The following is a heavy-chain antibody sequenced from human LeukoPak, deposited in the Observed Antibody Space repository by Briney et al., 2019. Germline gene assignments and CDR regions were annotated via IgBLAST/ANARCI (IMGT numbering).Heavy chain of an antibody. V-gene: IGHV3-23*01. J-gene: IGHJ4*02. CDR2: ISGSGGST. Sequence: SGGSLRLSCAASGFTFSSSAMRWVRQTPGKGLEWVSSISGSGGSTYYADSVKGRLTISRDNSKNTVYLQMNSLRAEDTAVYYCAKGNPLFYFDYWGQGTLVTVSS. D-gene: IGHD2-21*01. CDR3: AKGNPLFYFDY. CDR1: GFTFSSSA.